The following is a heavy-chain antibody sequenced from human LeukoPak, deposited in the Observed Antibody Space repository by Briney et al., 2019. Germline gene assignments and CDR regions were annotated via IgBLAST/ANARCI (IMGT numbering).Heavy chain of an antibody. Sequence: ASVKVSCKASGYTFTSYDINWVRQATGQGLEWMGWMNPNSGNTGYAQKFRGRVTMTRNTSISTAYMELSSLRSEDTAVYYCARGSPTYYDSSGYYLEDYYFDYWGQGTLVSVSS. CDR1: GYTFTSYD. J-gene: IGHJ4*02. CDR3: ARGSPTYYDSSGYYLEDYYFDY. V-gene: IGHV1-8*02. D-gene: IGHD3-22*01. CDR2: MNPNSGNT.